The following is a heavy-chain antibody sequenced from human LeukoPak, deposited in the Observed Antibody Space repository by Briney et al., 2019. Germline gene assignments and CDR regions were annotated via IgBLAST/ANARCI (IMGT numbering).Heavy chain of an antibody. D-gene: IGHD6-6*01. Sequence: SETLSLTCTVSGGSISSSSYYWSWIRQPAGKGLEWIGRIYSSGSTNYNPSLKSRVTMSVDTSKNQFSLKLSSVTAADTAVYYCARDSASSSFDYWGQGTLVTVSS. CDR2: IYSSGST. V-gene: IGHV4-61*02. CDR3: ARDSASSSFDY. J-gene: IGHJ4*02. CDR1: GGSISSSSYY.